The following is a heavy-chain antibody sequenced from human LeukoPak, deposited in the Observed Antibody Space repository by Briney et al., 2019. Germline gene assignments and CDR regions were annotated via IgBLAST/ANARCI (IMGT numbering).Heavy chain of an antibody. D-gene: IGHD1-26*01. V-gene: IGHV3-23*01. Sequence: PGGSLRLSCAASGFTFSDHAMSWVRQAPAKGLEWVSSINGNGGGSYYIDSVKGRFTVSRDNSENALYLQMNNLRTEDTAVYYCAKDVGKWESLHFFDYWGQGTLVTVSS. J-gene: IGHJ4*02. CDR3: AKDVGKWESLHFFDY. CDR2: INGNGGGS. CDR1: GFTFSDHA.